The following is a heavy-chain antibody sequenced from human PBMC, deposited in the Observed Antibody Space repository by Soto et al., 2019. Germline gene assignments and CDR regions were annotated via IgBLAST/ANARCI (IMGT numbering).Heavy chain of an antibody. Sequence: QVQLVESGGGVVQPGRSLRLSCAASGFTFSNNGMHWVRQAPGKGLEWVAVIWYDGINKYYADSVKGRFIIFRDNSKNTVYLQMNSLRAEDKAVYYCARDRVQMVDGLDVWGQGTTVTVSS. D-gene: IGHD2-15*01. CDR2: IWYDGINK. J-gene: IGHJ6*02. CDR3: ARDRVQMVDGLDV. V-gene: IGHV3-33*01. CDR1: GFTFSNNG.